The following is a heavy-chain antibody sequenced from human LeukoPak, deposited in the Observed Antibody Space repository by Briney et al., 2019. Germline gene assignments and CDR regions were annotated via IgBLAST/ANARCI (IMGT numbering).Heavy chain of an antibody. J-gene: IGHJ4*02. Sequence: GALRLSSAASGFPFSNYAMHWVRQAPGKGLEWVAVISYDGTNKYYADSVKGRFTISRDNSKNTLYLQMSSLRAEDTAVYYCARDRSSYEYYFDYWGQGTLVTVSS. D-gene: IGHD5-12*01. CDR1: GFPFSNYA. CDR2: ISYDGTNK. V-gene: IGHV3-30-3*01. CDR3: ARDRSSYEYYFDY.